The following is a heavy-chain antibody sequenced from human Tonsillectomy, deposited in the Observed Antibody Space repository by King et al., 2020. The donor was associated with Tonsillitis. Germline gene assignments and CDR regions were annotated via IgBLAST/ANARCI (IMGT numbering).Heavy chain of an antibody. J-gene: IGHJ3*02. Sequence: VQLQESGPGLVKPSETLSLTCTVSGGSISSSSYYWGWIRQPPGKGLEWIGSIYYSGSTYYNQSLKSRVTISVDTSRNQFSLKLSSVTAADTAVYYCARAAFTVVTPRAAVDIWGQGTMVTVSS. D-gene: IGHD4-23*01. CDR1: GGSISSSSYY. CDR2: IYYSGST. V-gene: IGHV4-39*01. CDR3: ARAAFTVVTPRAAVDI.